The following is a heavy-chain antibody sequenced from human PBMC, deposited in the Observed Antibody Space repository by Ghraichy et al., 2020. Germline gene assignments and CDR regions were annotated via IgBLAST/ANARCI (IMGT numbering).Heavy chain of an antibody. Sequence: SETLSLTCTVSGGSISSYYWSWIRQPPGKGLEWIGYIYYSGSTNYNPSLKSRVTISVDTSKNQFSLKLSSVTAADTAVYYCARSRGGLTYYYYGMDVWGQGTTVTVSS. CDR1: GGSISSYY. D-gene: IGHD3-16*01. CDR3: ARSRGGLTYYYYGMDV. V-gene: IGHV4-59*01. J-gene: IGHJ6*02. CDR2: IYYSGST.